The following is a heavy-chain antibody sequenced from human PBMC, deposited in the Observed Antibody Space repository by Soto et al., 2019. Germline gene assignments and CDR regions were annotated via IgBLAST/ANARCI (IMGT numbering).Heavy chain of an antibody. CDR3: ARETYYYDSSGYYRPFDY. CDR1: GYTFTSYG. D-gene: IGHD3-22*01. Sequence: ASVMVSCKASGYTFTSYGISWVRQAPGQGLEWMGWISAYNGNTNYAQKLQGRVTMTTDTSTSTAYMELRSLRSDDTAVYYCARETYYYDSSGYYRPFDYWGQGTLVTVSS. CDR2: ISAYNGNT. V-gene: IGHV1-18*04. J-gene: IGHJ4*02.